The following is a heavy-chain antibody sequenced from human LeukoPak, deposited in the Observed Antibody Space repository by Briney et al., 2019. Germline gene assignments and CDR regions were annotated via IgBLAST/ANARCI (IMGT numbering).Heavy chain of an antibody. CDR2: ISGSGDST. J-gene: IGHJ4*02. Sequence: GGSLRLSCAASGFTFSSYAMSWVRQAPGKGLEWVSCISGSGDSTYYADSVKGRFTISRDNSKNTLYLQMNSLRAEDTAVYYCAKGRYYDSSAYRYFDYWGQGTLVTVSS. CDR3: AKGRYYDSSAYRYFDY. CDR1: GFTFSSYA. V-gene: IGHV3-23*01. D-gene: IGHD3-22*01.